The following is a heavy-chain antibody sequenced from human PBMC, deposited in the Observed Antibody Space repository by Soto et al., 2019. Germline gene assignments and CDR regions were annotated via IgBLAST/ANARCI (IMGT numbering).Heavy chain of an antibody. V-gene: IGHV5-51*01. Sequence: PGESLKVSCKGSGYTFTNYWIGWVRQMPGKGPEWMGIIYPGDSDTRYRPSFQGQVTISADKSISTAYLQWSSLKASDTAMYYCAVGGVRVVITRTRDYYGMDVWGQGTTVTAP. CDR3: AVGGVRVVITRTRDYYGMDV. CDR1: GYTFTNYW. J-gene: IGHJ6*02. CDR2: IYPGDSDT. D-gene: IGHD3-10*01.